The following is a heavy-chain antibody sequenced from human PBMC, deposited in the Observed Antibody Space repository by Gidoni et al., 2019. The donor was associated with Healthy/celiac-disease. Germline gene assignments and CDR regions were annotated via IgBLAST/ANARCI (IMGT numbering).Heavy chain of an antibody. D-gene: IGHD4-4*01. CDR2: IWYDGSNK. V-gene: IGHV3-33*01. CDR1: GFTFSSYG. Sequence: QVQLVASGGGVVQPGRSLRLSCAASGFTFSSYGMPWVRQAPGKGLEWVAVIWYDGSNKYYADSVKGRFTISRDNSKNTLYLQMNSLRAEDTAVYYCARERHDYSNPHFDYWGQGTLVTVSS. CDR3: ARERHDYSNPHFDY. J-gene: IGHJ4*02.